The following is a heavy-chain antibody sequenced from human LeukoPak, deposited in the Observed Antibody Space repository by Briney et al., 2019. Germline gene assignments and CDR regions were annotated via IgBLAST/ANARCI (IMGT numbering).Heavy chain of an antibody. CDR3: ARGPSGYHNT. V-gene: IGHV3-30*03. D-gene: IGHD5-12*01. CDR1: GFTFSNYG. CDR2: ISYDGGNK. J-gene: IGHJ4*02. Sequence: GGSLRLSCAASGFTFSNYGMHWVRQAPGKGLEWVAFISYDGGNKYYTDSVKGRFTISRDSSKNILHLQMNSLRAEDTAVYYCARGPSGYHNTGGQGTLVTVSS.